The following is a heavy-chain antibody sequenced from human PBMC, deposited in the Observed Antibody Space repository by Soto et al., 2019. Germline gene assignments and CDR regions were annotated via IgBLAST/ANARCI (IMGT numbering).Heavy chain of an antibody. V-gene: IGHV1-18*01. D-gene: IGHD2-15*01. CDR1: GYTFTSYG. J-gene: IGHJ4*02. CDR2: ISAYNGNT. Sequence: ASVKVSCKASGYTFTSYGISWVRQAPGQGLEWMGWISAYNGNTNYAQKLQGRVTMTTDTSTSTAYMELRSLRSDDTAVYYCARDGVVVVAALHDGIDYWGQGTLVTVSS. CDR3: ARDGVVVVAALHDGIDY.